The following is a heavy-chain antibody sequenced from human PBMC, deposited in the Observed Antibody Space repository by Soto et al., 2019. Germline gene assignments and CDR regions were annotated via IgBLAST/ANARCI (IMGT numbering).Heavy chain of an antibody. V-gene: IGHV3-23*01. CDR3: AQDLGSSWYHYNSFAP. CDR1: GFTFSGYA. Sequence: EVQLLESGGGLVQPGGSLRLSCAASGFTFSGYAMSWVRQAPGKGLEWVSAIGSGSPFYADSVKGRFTISRDNANSMLYLPMNSLRADDTAVYFCAQDLGSSWYHYNSFAPGGQGTLVTVSS. J-gene: IGHJ5*02. D-gene: IGHD6-13*01. CDR2: IGSGSP.